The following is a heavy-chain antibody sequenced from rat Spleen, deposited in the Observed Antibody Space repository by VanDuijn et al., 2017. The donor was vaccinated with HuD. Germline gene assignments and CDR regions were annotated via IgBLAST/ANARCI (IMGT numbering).Heavy chain of an antibody. CDR2: INSAGST. J-gene: IGHJ2*01. CDR3: TRRMTLDY. V-gene: IGHV3-3*01. CDR1: GHSISSSYR. Sequence: EVQLQESGPGLVKPSQSLSLTCSVTGHSISSSYRWNWIRKFPGNRLEWMGYINSAGSTNYNPSLKSRISITRDTSKNQFFLQVNSLTTEDTATYYCTRRMTLDYWGQGVMVTVSS. D-gene: IGHD1-7*01.